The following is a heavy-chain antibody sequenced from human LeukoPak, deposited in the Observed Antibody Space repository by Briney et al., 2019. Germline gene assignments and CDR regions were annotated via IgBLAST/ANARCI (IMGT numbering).Heavy chain of an antibody. CDR1: GFTFSSYS. Sequence: GGSLRLSCAASGFTFSSYSMNWVRQAPGKGLEWVSSISSSSSYIYYADSVKGRFTISRDNAKNSLYLQMSSLGAEDTAVYYCARDYDYPWGSYRYDAFDVWGQGTVVTVSS. CDR2: ISSSSSYI. D-gene: IGHD3-16*02. CDR3: ARDYDYPWGSYRYDAFDV. V-gene: IGHV3-21*01. J-gene: IGHJ3*01.